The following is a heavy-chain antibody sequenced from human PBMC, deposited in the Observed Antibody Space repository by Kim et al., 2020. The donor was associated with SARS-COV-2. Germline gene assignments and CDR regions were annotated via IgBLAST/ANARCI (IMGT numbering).Heavy chain of an antibody. J-gene: IGHJ4*02. V-gene: IGHV3-74*01. CDR1: GFTFSSYW. Sequence: GGSLRLSCAASGFTFSSYWMHWVRQTPGKGLVWVSRINSDGSSTSYAGSVRGRFTISRDNAKNTLYLQMNSLRAEDTAVYYCARGGEDSSGYYPSWGQGTLVTVSS. CDR2: INSDGSST. CDR3: ARGGEDSSGYYPS. D-gene: IGHD3-22*01.